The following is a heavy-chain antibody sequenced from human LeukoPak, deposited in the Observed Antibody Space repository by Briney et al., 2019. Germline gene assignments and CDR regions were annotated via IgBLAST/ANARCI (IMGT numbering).Heavy chain of an antibody. D-gene: IGHD2-2*01. CDR1: GFTFSSYS. CDR3: ARDQRCSSTSCFFDY. Sequence: PGGSLRLSCAASGFTFSSYSMNWVRQAPGKGLEWVSSISSSSSYIYYADSVKGRFTISRDNAKNSLYLQMNSLRAEDTAVYYCARDQRCSSTSCFFDYWGQGTLVTVSS. CDR2: ISSSSSYI. V-gene: IGHV3-21*01. J-gene: IGHJ4*02.